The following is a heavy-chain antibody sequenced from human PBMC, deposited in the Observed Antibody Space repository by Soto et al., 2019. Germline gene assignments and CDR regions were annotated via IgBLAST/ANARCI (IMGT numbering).Heavy chain of an antibody. CDR3: ARSYYYGSGTKLSFDY. Sequence: GGSVEVSCKASGYTFTGYYMHWVLQAPGQGLEWMGWINPNSGGTNYAQKFQGRVTMTRDTSIGTAYMELSRLRSDDTAVYYCARSYYYGSGTKLSFDYWGQGTLVTVSS. D-gene: IGHD3-10*01. J-gene: IGHJ4*02. V-gene: IGHV1-2*02. CDR2: INPNSGGT. CDR1: GYTFTGYY.